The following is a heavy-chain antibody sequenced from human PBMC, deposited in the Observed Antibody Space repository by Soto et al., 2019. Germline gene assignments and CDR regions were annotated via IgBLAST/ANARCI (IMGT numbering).Heavy chain of an antibody. CDR2: INHSGST. D-gene: IGHD3-3*01. CDR3: ARLERGFWSGYYNY. CDR1: GGSFSGYY. Sequence: SETLSLTCAVYGGSFSGYYWSWIRQPPGKGLEWIGEINHSGSTNYNPSLKSRVTISVDTSKNQFSLKLSSVTAADTAVYYCARLERGFWSGYYNYWGQGTLVTVSS. V-gene: IGHV4-34*01. J-gene: IGHJ4*02.